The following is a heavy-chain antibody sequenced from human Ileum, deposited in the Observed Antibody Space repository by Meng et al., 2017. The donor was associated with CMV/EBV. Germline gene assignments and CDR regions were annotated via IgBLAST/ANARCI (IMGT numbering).Heavy chain of an antibody. CDR2: IYYSGST. CDR3: ARGCSSTSCYSDAFDI. CDR1: GGSISSSSYY. J-gene: IGHJ3*02. V-gene: IGHV4-39*01. Sequence: GSLRLSCTVSGGSISSSSYYWGWIRQPPGKGLEWIGSIYYSGSTYYNPSLKSRVTISVDTSKNQFSLKLSSVTAADTAVYYCARGCSSTSCYSDAFDIWGQGTMVTVSS. D-gene: IGHD2-2*01.